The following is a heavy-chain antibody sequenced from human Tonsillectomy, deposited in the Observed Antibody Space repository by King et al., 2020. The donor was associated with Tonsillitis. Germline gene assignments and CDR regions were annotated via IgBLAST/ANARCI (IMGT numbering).Heavy chain of an antibody. CDR3: ASLIAARPYSYYYLDV. CDR1: GASISSYH. V-gene: IGHV4-59*01. CDR2: LYSSGNT. J-gene: IGHJ6*03. D-gene: IGHD6-6*01. Sequence: QLQESGPGLVKPSETLSLTCTVSGASISSYHWSWIRQPPGKGLEWIECLYSSGNTNYNPSLQSRVTISVDTSKNQFSLKLNSVTTADTAVYYCASLIAARPYSYYYLDVWGKGTTVTVSS.